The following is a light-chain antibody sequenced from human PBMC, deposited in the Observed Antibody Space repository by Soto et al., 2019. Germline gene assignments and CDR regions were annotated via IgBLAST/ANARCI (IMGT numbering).Light chain of an antibody. CDR3: NSYTNTNTPWV. J-gene: IGLJ3*02. CDR2: EVS. CDR1: SRDIGGHNY. V-gene: IGLV2-14*01. Sequence: QAVVTQPASVSGSPGQSITISCTGSSRDIGGHNYVSWYQHRPGKAPKLMIYEVSNRPSGVSDRFFGSKSGNTASLTISGLQAEDEADYYCNSYTNTNTPWVFGGGTKLTVL.